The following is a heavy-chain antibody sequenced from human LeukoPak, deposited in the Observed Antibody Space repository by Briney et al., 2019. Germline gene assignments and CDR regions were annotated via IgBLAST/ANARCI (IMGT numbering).Heavy chain of an antibody. V-gene: IGHV4-30-4*01. CDR1: GGSISSGDYY. CDR2: IYYSGST. Sequence: PSETLSLTCTVSGGSISSGDYYWSWIRQPPGKGLEWIGYIYYSGSTYYNPSLKSRVTISVDTSKNQFSLKLSSVTAADTAVYYCARAGYSSSWYVRALDYWGQGTLVTVSS. CDR3: ARAGYSSSWYVRALDY. J-gene: IGHJ4*02. D-gene: IGHD6-13*01.